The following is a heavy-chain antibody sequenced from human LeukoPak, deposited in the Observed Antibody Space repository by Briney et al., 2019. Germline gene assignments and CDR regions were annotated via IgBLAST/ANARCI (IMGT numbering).Heavy chain of an antibody. CDR1: GFSVSGYW. CDR2: IKQDGSEK. CDR3: AREWQGGIAAAGTRIEGDY. J-gene: IGHJ4*02. D-gene: IGHD6-13*01. Sequence: GGSLRLSYAVSGFSVSGYWMTWVCQAPGKGLEWVANIKQDGSEKNYVDSVKGRFTISRDNAENSLFLQMNSLRVEDTAVYYCAREWQGGIAAAGTRIEGDYWGQGTLVAVSS. V-gene: IGHV3-7*01.